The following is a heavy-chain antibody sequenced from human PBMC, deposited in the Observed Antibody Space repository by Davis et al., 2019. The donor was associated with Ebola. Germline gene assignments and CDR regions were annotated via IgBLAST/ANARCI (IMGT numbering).Heavy chain of an antibody. CDR3: ARDGGYCSGGSCYNWFDP. CDR2: INSDGSST. CDR1: GFTFSSYW. V-gene: IGHV3-74*01. Sequence: PGGSLRLSCAASGFTFSSYWMHWVRQAPGKGLVWVSRINSDGSSTSYADSVKGRFTISRDNAKNTLYLQMNSLRAEDTAVYLCARDGGYCSGGSCYNWFDPWGQGTLVTVSS. J-gene: IGHJ5*02. D-gene: IGHD2-15*01.